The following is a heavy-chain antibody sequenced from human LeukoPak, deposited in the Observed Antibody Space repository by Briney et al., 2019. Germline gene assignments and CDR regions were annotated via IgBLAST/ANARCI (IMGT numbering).Heavy chain of an antibody. CDR3: AVMLRGLPI. CDR2: TRNNVDNYAT. D-gene: IGHD3-10*01. Sequence: GGSLRLSCAVSGFTFSDHFMDWVRQAPGKGLEWVGRTRNNVDNYATEYPASLKGRFTISRDDSKTSLYLQMSSLKTEDTAVYYCAVMLRGLPIWGQGTTVTVSS. CDR1: GFTFSDHF. V-gene: IGHV3-72*01. J-gene: IGHJ6*02.